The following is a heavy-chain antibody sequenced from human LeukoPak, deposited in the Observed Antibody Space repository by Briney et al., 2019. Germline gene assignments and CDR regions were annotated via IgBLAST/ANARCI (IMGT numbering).Heavy chain of an antibody. V-gene: IGHV3-48*01. CDR2: ISSSSSTI. Sequence: GGSLRLSCAASGLTFSSYSMNWVRQAPGKGLEWVSYISSSSSTIYYADSVKGRFTISRDNAKNSLYLQMNSLRAEDTAVYYCARDRSQYLLLWDLNWFDPWGQGTLVTVSS. CDR1: GLTFSSYS. D-gene: IGHD2-2*01. J-gene: IGHJ5*02. CDR3: ARDRSQYLLLWDLNWFDP.